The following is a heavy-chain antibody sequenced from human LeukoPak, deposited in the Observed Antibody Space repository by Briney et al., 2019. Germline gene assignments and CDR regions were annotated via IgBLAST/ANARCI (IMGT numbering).Heavy chain of an antibody. Sequence: GGSLRLSRGASGFVFGHYWMLWVRQVPGKGLVWVSHINSDGSWTSYADSVKGRFTISKDNAKNTVYLQMNNLRAEDTAVYYCVSFYETYWGRGTLVTVSS. J-gene: IGHJ4*02. CDR1: GFVFGHYW. CDR3: VSFYETY. V-gene: IGHV3-74*01. CDR2: INSDGSWT. D-gene: IGHD2-2*01.